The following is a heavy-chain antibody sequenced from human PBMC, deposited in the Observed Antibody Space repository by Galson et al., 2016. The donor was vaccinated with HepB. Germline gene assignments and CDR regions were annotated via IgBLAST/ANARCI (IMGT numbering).Heavy chain of an antibody. J-gene: IGHJ5*02. CDR2: INIDGSGT. V-gene: IGHV3-74*03. CDR3: ATIPKQGTDRNYP. D-gene: IGHD2-2*02. Sequence: SLRLSCAASGFTFTDYWIHWVRQGPRKGLVWVSYINIDGSGTTYADSVKGRFTVSRDNAKKTVYLQMNSLRAEDTAVYYCATIPKQGTDRNYPWCQGTLVTVPS. CDR1: GFTFTDYW.